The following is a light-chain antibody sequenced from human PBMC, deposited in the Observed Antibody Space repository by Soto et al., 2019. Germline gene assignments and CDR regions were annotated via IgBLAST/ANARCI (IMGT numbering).Light chain of an antibody. Sequence: EIVLTQSPATLSLSPGERSTLSCRSSESASSYLAWYQEKPGQAPRLLIYDASNRPTGIPARFSGSGSGTDFTLTISSQEPEDFAVYYCQQRSNWPPITFGQGTRLEIK. CDR2: DAS. J-gene: IGKJ5*01. CDR3: QQRSNWPPIT. CDR1: ESASSY. V-gene: IGKV3-11*01.